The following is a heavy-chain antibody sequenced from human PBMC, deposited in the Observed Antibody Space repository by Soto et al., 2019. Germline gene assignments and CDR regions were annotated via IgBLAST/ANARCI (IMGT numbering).Heavy chain of an antibody. D-gene: IGHD2-2*02. V-gene: IGHV1-69*06. CDR2: IIPIFNTT. CDR3: AREGRGKKAGYNGLVSLGY. Sequence: QVQLVQSGAEVKTPGSSLKVSCTVSGSRFSNYVISWVRQAPGHGLEWLGRIIPIFNTTQYAQTFQGRVTITADKSTKTAFLELSSLRYDDTAVYYCAREGRGKKAGYNGLVSLGYWGQGTLVTVSS. J-gene: IGHJ4*02. CDR1: GSRFSNYV.